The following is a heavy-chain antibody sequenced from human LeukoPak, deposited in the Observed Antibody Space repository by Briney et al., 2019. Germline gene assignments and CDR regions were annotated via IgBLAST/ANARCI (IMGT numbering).Heavy chain of an antibody. J-gene: IGHJ4*02. Sequence: PSETLSLTCAVYGGSFSGYYWSWIRQPPGKGLEWIGEIYHSGSTNYNPSLKSRVTISVDKSKNQFSLKLSSVTAADTAVYYCARGLDSRAIDYWGQGTLVTVSS. CDR1: GGSFSGYY. CDR2: IYHSGST. D-gene: IGHD6-13*01. V-gene: IGHV4-34*01. CDR3: ARGLDSRAIDY.